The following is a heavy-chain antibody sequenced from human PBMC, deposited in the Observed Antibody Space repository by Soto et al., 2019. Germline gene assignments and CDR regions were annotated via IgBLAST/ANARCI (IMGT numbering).Heavy chain of an antibody. Sequence: QVQLVQSGAEVKKPGASVKVSCKASGYTFSGYYIHWVRQAPGQGLEWMGWINPNSGATRYAQKFQDWVTMTRDTSISTAYMELSRLKSDDTAVYYCARAYSSPYADYDCWGQGTLVTVSS. CDR3: ARAYSSPYADYDC. D-gene: IGHD2-15*01. CDR2: INPNSGAT. CDR1: GYTFSGYY. J-gene: IGHJ4*02. V-gene: IGHV1-2*04.